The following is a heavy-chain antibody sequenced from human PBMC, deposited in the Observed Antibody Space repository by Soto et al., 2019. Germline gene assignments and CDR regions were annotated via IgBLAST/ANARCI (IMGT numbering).Heavy chain of an antibody. V-gene: IGHV4-4*07. J-gene: IGHJ3*02. D-gene: IGHD7-27*01. CDR1: GGSLTAYS. Sequence: ASLSLTCTVSGGSLTAYSWNWIRQPVGKGLEWIGRIDTSGKTNYIPSLKSRLTMSIDRFKNQFSLNLKFVTAAETAVYFCAKDESGDDDIWGQGTMVTVS. CDR3: AKDESGDDDI. CDR2: IDTSGKT.